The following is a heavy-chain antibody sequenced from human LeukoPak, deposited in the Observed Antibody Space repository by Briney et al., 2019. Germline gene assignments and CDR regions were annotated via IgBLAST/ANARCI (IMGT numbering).Heavy chain of an antibody. V-gene: IGHV4-34*01. CDR3: AILWFGEAHAFDI. D-gene: IGHD3-10*01. J-gene: IGHJ3*02. CDR2: INPTGST. Sequence: SETLSLTCAVDGGSLSGYYWSWIRQPPGKGLEWIGEINPTGSTNYNPSLKSRVTISADTSKSQFSLELSSVTAADTAVYYCAILWFGEAHAFDIWGQGTMVTVSS. CDR1: GGSLSGYY.